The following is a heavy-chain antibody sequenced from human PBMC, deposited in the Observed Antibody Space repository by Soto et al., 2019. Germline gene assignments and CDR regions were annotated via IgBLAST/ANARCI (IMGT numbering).Heavy chain of an antibody. Sequence: QVQLVQSGAEVKKPGSSVRVSCKASGDSFSKYTVNWVRQAPRQGLEWMGGIIPLFGTKNYAPMLQGRVTITADQSMNTVYMELSSLRSEDTALYYCARGRGLYNSGRSQLDSWGQGTLVTVSS. CDR3: ARGRGLYNSGRSQLDS. V-gene: IGHV1-69*01. J-gene: IGHJ4*02. CDR2: IIPLFGTK. D-gene: IGHD1-1*01. CDR1: GDSFSKYT.